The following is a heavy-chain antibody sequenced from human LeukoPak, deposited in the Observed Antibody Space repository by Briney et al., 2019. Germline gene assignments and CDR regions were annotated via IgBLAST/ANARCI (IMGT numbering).Heavy chain of an antibody. CDR1: GYTFTSYD. J-gene: IGHJ4*02. CDR2: MNPNSGNT. D-gene: IGHD6-13*01. CDR3: ARIAAAGNRRLNY. Sequence: ASAKVSRKASGYTFTSYDINWVRQATGQGLEWMGWMNPNSGNTGYAQKFQGRITMTRNTSISTAYMELSSLTSEDTAVYYCARIAAAGNRRLNYWGQGTLVTVSS. V-gene: IGHV1-8*01.